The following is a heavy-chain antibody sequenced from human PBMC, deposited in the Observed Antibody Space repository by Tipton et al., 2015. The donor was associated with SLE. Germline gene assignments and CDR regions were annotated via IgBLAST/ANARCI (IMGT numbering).Heavy chain of an antibody. CDR2: IYYSGST. CDR3: ARASSCAVLRFLEWVSCAFDI. J-gene: IGHJ3*02. D-gene: IGHD3-3*01. V-gene: IGHV4-39*07. Sequence: TLSLTCTVSGGSISSTSYYWGWNRQPPGKGLEWIGSIYYSGSTYYNPSLKSRVNISVDTSKNQFSLKLRSVTAADTAVYYCARASSCAVLRFLEWVSCAFDIWGQGTMVTVSS. CDR1: GGSISSTSYY.